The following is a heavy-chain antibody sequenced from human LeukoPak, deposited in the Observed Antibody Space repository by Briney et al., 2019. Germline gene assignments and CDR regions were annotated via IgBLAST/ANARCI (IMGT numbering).Heavy chain of an antibody. J-gene: IGHJ3*02. Sequence: SQTLSLTCTVSGGSISSGGYYWSWIRQHPGKGLEWIGYIYYSGSTYYNPSLKSRVTISVVTSKNQFSLKLSPVTAADTAVYYCARDREGFNDDAFDIWGQGTMVTVSS. CDR1: GGSISSGGYY. CDR2: IYYSGST. D-gene: IGHD1-1*01. V-gene: IGHV4-31*03. CDR3: ARDREGFNDDAFDI.